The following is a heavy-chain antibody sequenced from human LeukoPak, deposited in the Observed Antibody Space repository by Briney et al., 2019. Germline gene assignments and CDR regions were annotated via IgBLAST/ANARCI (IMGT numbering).Heavy chain of an antibody. J-gene: IGHJ4*02. V-gene: IGHV1-69*13. Sequence: SVKVSCKASGGTFSSYGISWVRQAPGQGLEWMGGIIPIFGTANYAQKFQGRVTITADESTSTAYMELSSLRSEDTAVYYCARSRGAGPGAYFDYWGQGTLITVSS. D-gene: IGHD6-19*01. CDR2: IIPIFGTA. CDR3: ARSRGAGPGAYFDY. CDR1: GGTFSSYG.